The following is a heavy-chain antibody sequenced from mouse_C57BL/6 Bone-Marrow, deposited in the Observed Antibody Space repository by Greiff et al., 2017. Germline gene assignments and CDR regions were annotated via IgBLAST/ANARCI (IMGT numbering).Heavy chain of an antibody. D-gene: IGHD2-2*01. V-gene: IGHV14-4*01. J-gene: IGHJ4*01. CDR1: GFNIKDDY. CDR2: IDPENGDT. CDR3: TTDGNDGGYAMDY. Sequence: VQLKESGAELVRPGASVKLSCTASGFNIKDDYMHWVKQRPEQGLEWIGWIDPENGDTEYASKFKGKATITADTSSNTAYLQLSSLTSEDTAVYYCTTDGNDGGYAMDYWGQGTSVTVAS.